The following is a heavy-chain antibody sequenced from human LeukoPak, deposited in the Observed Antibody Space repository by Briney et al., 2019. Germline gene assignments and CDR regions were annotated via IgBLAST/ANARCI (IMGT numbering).Heavy chain of an antibody. D-gene: IGHD3-22*01. CDR1: GGSISSYY. CDR3: ARELVGYYDSSGYYQSNYFDY. Sequence: SETLSLTCTVSGGSISSYYWSWIRQPPGKGLEWIGYIYYSGSTNYNPSLKSRVTISVDTSKNQFSLKLSSVTAADTAVYYCARELVGYYDSSGYYQSNYFDYWGQGTLVTVSS. CDR2: IYYSGST. J-gene: IGHJ4*02. V-gene: IGHV4-59*01.